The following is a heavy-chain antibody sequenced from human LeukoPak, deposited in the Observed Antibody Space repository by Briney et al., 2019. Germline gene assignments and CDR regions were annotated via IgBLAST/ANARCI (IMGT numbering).Heavy chain of an antibody. J-gene: IGHJ5*02. Sequence: GGSLRLSCAASGFTFSSYGMHWVRQAPGKGLEGGSFIRYDGSNKYYADSVKGRFTISRDNSKNTLYLQMNSLRAEDTAVYYCAKEKGDYASDWFDPWGQGTLVTVSS. CDR3: AKEKGDYASDWFDP. CDR2: IRYDGSNK. CDR1: GFTFSSYG. D-gene: IGHD4-17*01. V-gene: IGHV3-30*02.